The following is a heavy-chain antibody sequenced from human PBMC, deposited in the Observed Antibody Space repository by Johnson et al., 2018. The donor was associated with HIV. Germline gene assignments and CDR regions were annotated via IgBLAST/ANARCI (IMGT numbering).Heavy chain of an antibody. V-gene: IGHV3-48*04. CDR1: GFTFSSYG. D-gene: IGHD2-8*02. J-gene: IGHJ3*02. CDR3: ARPRVVYASYAFDI. Sequence: VQLVESGGGVVQPGRSLRLSCAASGFTFSSYGMHWVRQAPGKGLEWVSYISSSGSTIYYADSVKGRFTISRDNAKNSLYLQMNSLRAEDTAVYYCARPRVVYASYAFDIWGQGTMVTVSS. CDR2: ISSSGSTI.